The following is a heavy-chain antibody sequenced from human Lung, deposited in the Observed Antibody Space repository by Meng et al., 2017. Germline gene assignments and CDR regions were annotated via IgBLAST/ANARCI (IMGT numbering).Heavy chain of an antibody. CDR1: GGSFSDYY. V-gene: IGHV4-34*01. D-gene: IGHD4-11*01. CDR3: ARGPTTMAHDFDY. Sequence: VQLQQWGAGLLKPSEPLSLTCVVAGGSFSDYYWSWIRQPPGKGLEWIGEINHSGSTNYNPSLESRATISVDTSQNNLSLKLSSVTAADSAVYYCARGPTTMAHDFDYRGQGTLVTVSS. J-gene: IGHJ4*02. CDR2: INHSGST.